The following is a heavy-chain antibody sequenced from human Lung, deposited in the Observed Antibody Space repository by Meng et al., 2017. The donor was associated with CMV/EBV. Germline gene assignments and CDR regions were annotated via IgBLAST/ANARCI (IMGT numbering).Heavy chain of an antibody. V-gene: IGHV3-30*04. Sequence: GESXKISCAASGFTFGSFAIHWVRQAPGKGLDWVAVVSYDGTKTYYSDSVKGRFTLSRDNSKNTMYMEMSSLGYEDTAMYYCARARFDGGMDVWGQGTTVTVSS. J-gene: IGHJ6*02. D-gene: IGHD5-24*01. CDR2: VSYDGTKT. CDR1: GFTFGSFA. CDR3: ARARFDGGMDV.